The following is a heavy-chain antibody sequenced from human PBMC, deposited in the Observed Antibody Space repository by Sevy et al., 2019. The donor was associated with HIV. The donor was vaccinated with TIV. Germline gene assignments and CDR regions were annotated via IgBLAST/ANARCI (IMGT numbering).Heavy chain of an antibody. CDR2: IYQDGSEK. D-gene: IGHD4-17*01. J-gene: IGHJ6*02. CDR1: GFSFRSYW. V-gene: IGHV3-7*01. CDR3: VREGSYGDYRLPYYYGMDV. Sequence: GGSLRLSCVASGFSFRSYWMTWVRQAPGKGLEWVANIYQDGSEKYYADSVKGRFTISRDNTQNSLYLQMNSLRAEDTAVYYCVREGSYGDYRLPYYYGMDVWGQGTTVTVSS.